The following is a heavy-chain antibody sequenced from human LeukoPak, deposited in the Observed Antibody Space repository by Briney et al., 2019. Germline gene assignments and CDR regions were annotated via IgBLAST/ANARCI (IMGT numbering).Heavy chain of an antibody. CDR1: GGSISSSSYY. CDR3: ASPRYCSSTSCDAFDI. J-gene: IGHJ3*02. CDR2: IYYSGST. Sequence: SETLSLTCTVSGGSISSSSYYWGWIRQPPGKGLEWIGSIYYSGSTYYNPSLKSRVTISVDTSKNQFSLKLSSVTAADTAVYYCASPRYCSSTSCDAFDIWGQGTMVTVSS. V-gene: IGHV4-39*07. D-gene: IGHD2-2*01.